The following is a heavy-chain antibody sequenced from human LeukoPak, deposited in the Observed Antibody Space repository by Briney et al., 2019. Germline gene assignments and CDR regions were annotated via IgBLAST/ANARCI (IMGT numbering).Heavy chain of an antibody. CDR3: ARYSYDSSGYNSFGAFDI. CDR1: GFTFSSYS. J-gene: IGHJ3*02. D-gene: IGHD3-22*01. CDR2: IWYDGSNK. V-gene: IGHV3-33*01. Sequence: GGSLRLSCAASGFTFSSYSMHWVRQAPGKGLEWVAVIWYDGSNKYYADSVKGRFTISRDNSKNTLYLQMNSLRAEDTAVYYCARYSYDSSGYNSFGAFDIWGQGTMVTVSS.